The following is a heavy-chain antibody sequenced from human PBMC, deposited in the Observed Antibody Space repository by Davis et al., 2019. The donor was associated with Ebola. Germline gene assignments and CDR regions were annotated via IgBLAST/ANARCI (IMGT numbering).Heavy chain of an antibody. CDR2: INTNTGNP. D-gene: IGHD3-3*01. Sequence: AASVKVSCKASGYTFTSYAMNWVRQAPGQGLEWMGWINTNTGNPTYAQGFTGRFVFSLDTSVSTAYLQISSLKAEDTAVYYCARDLRFLEWLSLADYYYGMDVWGKGTTVTVSS. CDR1: GYTFTSYA. CDR3: ARDLRFLEWLSLADYYYGMDV. J-gene: IGHJ6*04. V-gene: IGHV7-4-1*02.